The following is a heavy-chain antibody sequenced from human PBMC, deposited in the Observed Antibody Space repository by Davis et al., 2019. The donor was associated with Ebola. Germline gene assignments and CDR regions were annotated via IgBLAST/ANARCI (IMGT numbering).Heavy chain of an antibody. D-gene: IGHD2-15*01. CDR3: VRGDCSGSHCYSPAFDI. J-gene: IGHJ3*02. CDR1: GFPFNTYA. CDR2: ITGSGGST. Sequence: PGGSLRLSCAASGFPFNTYALSWVRQASGKGLEWVAAITGSGGSTGYADSVKGRFTISRDNSKNTLYLQMNSLRVEDTAVFYCVRGDCSGSHCYSPAFDIWGQGTVVTVSS. V-gene: IGHV3-23*01.